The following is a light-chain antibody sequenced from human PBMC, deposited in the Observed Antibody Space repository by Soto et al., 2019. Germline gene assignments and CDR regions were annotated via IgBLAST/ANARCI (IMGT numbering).Light chain of an antibody. CDR1: SSYVGCYSY. CDR2: DVT. J-gene: IGLJ1*01. V-gene: IGLV2-11*01. Sequence: QSALTQPHAVSGSPGQSVTISCTGTSSYVGCYSYVSWYQQHPGKAPQLMIYDVTTRPSGIPDRFSGSKSGNTASLTISGLQAEDEADYYCFSYAGSYSFVFGNGTKVTGL. CDR3: FSYAGSYSFV.